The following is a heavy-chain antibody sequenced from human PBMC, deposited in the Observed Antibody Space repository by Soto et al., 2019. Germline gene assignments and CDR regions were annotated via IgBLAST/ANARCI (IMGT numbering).Heavy chain of an antibody. V-gene: IGHV3-30-3*01. CDR1: GFTFSSYA. D-gene: IGHD4-17*01. J-gene: IGHJ5*02. Sequence: QVQLVESGGGVVQPGRSLRLSCAASGFTFSSYAMHWVRQAPGKGLEWVTVISYDGNNKYYADSVEGRFTISRDNSKNTLYLQMNSLRTEDTGVYYCARSQQTTVTSPLVDPWGQGTLVTVSS. CDR2: ISYDGNNK. CDR3: ARSQQTTVTSPLVDP.